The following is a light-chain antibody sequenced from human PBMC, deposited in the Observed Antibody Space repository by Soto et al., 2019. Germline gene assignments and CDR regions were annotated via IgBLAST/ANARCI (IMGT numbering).Light chain of an antibody. Sequence: IQMTHSPSTLSASVLDRVTITCLASESISSWLAWYQQKPGKAPKLLIYAASSLQTGVPSRFSGSGSGTDFTLTISSLQPEDFATYYCQQTYGAPRTFGQGTKVDIK. V-gene: IGKV1-39*01. CDR3: QQTYGAPRT. CDR2: AAS. J-gene: IGKJ1*01. CDR1: ESISSW.